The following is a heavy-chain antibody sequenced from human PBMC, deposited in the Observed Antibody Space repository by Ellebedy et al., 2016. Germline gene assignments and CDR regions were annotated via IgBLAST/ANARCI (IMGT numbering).Heavy chain of an antibody. V-gene: IGHV1-69*06. CDR3: ARIGVDHGDYGMVYYYGMDV. D-gene: IGHD4-17*01. CDR1: GGTFSSYA. CDR2: IIPIFGTA. Sequence: ASVKVSCKASGGTFSSYAISWVRQAPGQGLEWMGGIIPIFGTANYAQKFQGRVTITADKSTSTAYMELSSLRSGDTAVYYCARIGVDHGDYGMVYYYGMDVWGQGTTVTVSS. J-gene: IGHJ6*02.